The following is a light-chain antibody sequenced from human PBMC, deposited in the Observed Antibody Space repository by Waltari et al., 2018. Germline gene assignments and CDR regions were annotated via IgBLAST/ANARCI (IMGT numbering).Light chain of an antibody. CDR1: SSDVGGYNS. Sequence: QSALTQPRSVSGSPGQSVTISCTGTSSDVGGYNSVSWYQQDPGKAPNLRIFYVSERPPGVSDRFSGCKSGNTASLTISGLQAEDEADYHCCSFAAGNTVIFGGGTKLTVV. J-gene: IGLJ2*01. V-gene: IGLV2-11*01. CDR3: CSFAAGNTVI. CDR2: YVS.